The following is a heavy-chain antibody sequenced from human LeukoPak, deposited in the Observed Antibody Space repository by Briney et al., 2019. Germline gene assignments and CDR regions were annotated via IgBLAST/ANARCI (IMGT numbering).Heavy chain of an antibody. D-gene: IGHD1-14*01. CDR3: ARGGSLDY. Sequence: GASLRLSCAASGFTFSNYAMSWVRQAPGKGLEWVSAITGSGGNTYYADSVKGRFTISRDNAKNTLYLQMNSLRAEDTAVYYCARGGSLDYWGQGTLVTVSS. CDR1: GFTFSNYA. CDR2: ITGSGGNT. J-gene: IGHJ4*02. V-gene: IGHV3-23*01.